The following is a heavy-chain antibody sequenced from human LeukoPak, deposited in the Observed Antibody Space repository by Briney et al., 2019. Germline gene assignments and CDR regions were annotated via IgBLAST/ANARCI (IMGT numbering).Heavy chain of an antibody. CDR2: IDPAGNT. CDR1: GFTFSSYD. D-gene: IGHD1-14*01. V-gene: IGHV3-13*01. Sequence: GGSLRLSCVASGFTFSSYDMHWVRQATGKGLEWISAIDPAGNTWYSDSVKGRFTISRENAKSSLFLQMNSLRAADTAVYYCVREPSYTGTWWYPDLWGRSTLVTVSS. J-gene: IGHJ2*01. CDR3: VREPSYTGTWWYPDL.